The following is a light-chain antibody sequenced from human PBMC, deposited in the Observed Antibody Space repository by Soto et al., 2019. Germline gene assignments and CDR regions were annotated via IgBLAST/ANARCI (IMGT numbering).Light chain of an antibody. CDR1: QSVLYSSNNKNY. V-gene: IGKV4-1*01. CDR2: WAS. CDR3: QQYYSTPLIT. J-gene: IGKJ5*01. Sequence: DIVMTQSLDSLAVSLGERATINCKSSQSVLYSSNNKNYLAWYQQKPGQPPKLLIYWASTRESVVRDRFGGSGSGTDFTLTISSLQTEDVAVYYCQQYYSTPLITFGQGTRLEIK.